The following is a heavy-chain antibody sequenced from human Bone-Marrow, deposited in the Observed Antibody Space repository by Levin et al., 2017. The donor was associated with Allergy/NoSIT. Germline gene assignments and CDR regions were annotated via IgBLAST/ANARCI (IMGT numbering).Heavy chain of an antibody. CDR1: GGSIRSSSYY. J-gene: IGHJ5*02. CDR3: ARVGNSSGWYSVWFDP. D-gene: IGHD6-19*01. V-gene: IGHV4-39*01. Sequence: PSPTLSLPCTVSGGSIRSSSYYWGWIRQPPGKGLEWIGSIYYSGSTYYNPSLKSRVTISVDTSKNQFSLKLSSVTAADTAVYYCARVGNSSGWYSVWFDPWGQGTLVTVSS. CDR2: IYYSGST.